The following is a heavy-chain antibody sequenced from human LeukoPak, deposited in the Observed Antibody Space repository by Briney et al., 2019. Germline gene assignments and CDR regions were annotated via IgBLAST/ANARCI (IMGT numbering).Heavy chain of an antibody. Sequence: PSETLSLTCSVSGGSISSYYWSWIRQPPGKGLEWIGYFYYSGSTNYNPSLKSRVTISVDTSKNQFSLKLSSVTAADTAVYYCARSSGKQEVDYWGQGTLVTVSS. D-gene: IGHD3-10*01. CDR3: ARSSGKQEVDY. V-gene: IGHV4-59*01. CDR1: GGSISSYY. J-gene: IGHJ4*02. CDR2: FYYSGST.